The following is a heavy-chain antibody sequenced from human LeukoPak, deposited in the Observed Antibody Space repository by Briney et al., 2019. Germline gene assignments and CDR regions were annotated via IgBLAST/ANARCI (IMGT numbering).Heavy chain of an antibody. J-gene: IGHJ4*02. V-gene: IGHV3-23*01. CDR2: LSGSGGST. CDR1: GFTLSSYA. Sequence: GGSLRLSCAASGFTLSSYAMSWVRQAPGKGLEWVSGLSGSGGSTHYADSVKGRFTISRDNSKNTLFLQMNSLRAEDTAVYYCARKNYDSTAYSSYFDYWGQGTLVTVSS. D-gene: IGHD3-22*01. CDR3: ARKNYDSTAYSSYFDY.